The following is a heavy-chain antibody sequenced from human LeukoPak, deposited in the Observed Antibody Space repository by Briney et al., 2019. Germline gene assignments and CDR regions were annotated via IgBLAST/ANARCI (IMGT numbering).Heavy chain of an antibody. J-gene: IGHJ6*03. CDR3: AREGFSHSSSSRDYYYYYMDV. Sequence: PGGSLRLSCAASGFTFSSYWMHWVRQAPGKGLVWVSRINSDGSSTSYADSVKGRFTISRDNAKNTLYLQMNSLRAEDTAVYYCAREGFSHSSSSRDYYYYYMDVWGKGTTVTVSS. D-gene: IGHD6-6*01. CDR1: GFTFSSYW. CDR2: INSDGSST. V-gene: IGHV3-74*01.